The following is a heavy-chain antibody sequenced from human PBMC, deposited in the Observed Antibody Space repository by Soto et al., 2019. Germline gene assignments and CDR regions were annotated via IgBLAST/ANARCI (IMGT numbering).Heavy chain of an antibody. V-gene: IGHV3-23*01. J-gene: IGHJ4*02. D-gene: IGHD2-15*01. CDR1: GFTFSDHA. CDR2: ISGGGSGA. CDR3: AIDLWWYTH. Sequence: EVQLLESGGGLVQPGGSLRLSCTASGFTFSDHAMTWVRQAPGKGLEWLSGISGGGSGAYYADSVKGRFTVSRANSNNTLFLQMDSLRVEDTAVYYCAIDLWWYTHWDQGTLVTVSS.